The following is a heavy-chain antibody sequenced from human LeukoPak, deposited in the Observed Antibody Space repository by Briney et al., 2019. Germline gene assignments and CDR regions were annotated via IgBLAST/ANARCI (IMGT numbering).Heavy chain of an antibody. D-gene: IGHD6-19*01. CDR3: AKEESSGWYAIPYYYMDV. Sequence: HTGGSLRLSCAASGFTFSSYGMSWVRQAPGKGLEWVSAISGSGGSTYYADSVKGRFTISRDNSKNTLYLQMNSLRAEDTAVYYCAKEESSGWYAIPYYYMDVWGKGTTVTISS. J-gene: IGHJ6*03. V-gene: IGHV3-23*01. CDR2: ISGSGGST. CDR1: GFTFSSYG.